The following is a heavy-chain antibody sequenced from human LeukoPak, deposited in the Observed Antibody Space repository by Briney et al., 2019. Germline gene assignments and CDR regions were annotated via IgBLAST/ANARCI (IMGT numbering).Heavy chain of an antibody. CDR3: ARESYGGISFDY. Sequence: SETLSLTCSVSGCSISGYYWSWIRQPPGKGLEWIGYIYHSGSTNYNPPLKSRVTISVDTSRNQFSLRLSSVTAADTAVYYRARESYGGISFDYWGQGTLVTVSS. D-gene: IGHD4-23*01. CDR1: GCSISGYY. J-gene: IGHJ4*02. CDR2: IYHSGST. V-gene: IGHV4-59*01.